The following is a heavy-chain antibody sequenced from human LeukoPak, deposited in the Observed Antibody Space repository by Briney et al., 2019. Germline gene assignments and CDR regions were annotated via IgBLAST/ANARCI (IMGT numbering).Heavy chain of an antibody. V-gene: IGHV3-11*06. D-gene: IGHD4-11*01. J-gene: IGHJ5*02. CDR2: ISSDSSYT. CDR1: GFTFSDYY. Sequence: GRSLRLSCAASGFTFSDYYMSWIRQAPGKGLEWVSYISSDSSYTNYADSVKGRFTISRDNAKNSLYLQMNSLRAEDTAVYYCACVTKNWFDPLGQGTLVTVSS. CDR3: ACVTKNWFDP.